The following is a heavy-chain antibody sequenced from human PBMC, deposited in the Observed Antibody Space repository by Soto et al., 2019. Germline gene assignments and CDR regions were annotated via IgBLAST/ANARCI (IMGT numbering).Heavy chain of an antibody. Sequence: SVKVSCKASGGTFSSYAISWVRQAPGQGLEWMGGIIPIFGTANYAQKFQGRVTITADESTSTAYMELSSLRSEDTAVYYCASLRYYGSGRFDAFDIWGQGTMVTV. D-gene: IGHD3-10*01. CDR3: ASLRYYGSGRFDAFDI. CDR1: GGTFSSYA. V-gene: IGHV1-69*13. CDR2: IIPIFGTA. J-gene: IGHJ3*02.